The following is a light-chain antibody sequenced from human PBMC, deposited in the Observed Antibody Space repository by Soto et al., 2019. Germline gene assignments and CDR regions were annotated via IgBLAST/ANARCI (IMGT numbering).Light chain of an antibody. CDR3: HQYSSSPPCT. V-gene: IGKV3-15*01. CDR1: QSISRS. Sequence: DIELTQSPAILSVSPGERATLSCRASQSISRSLAWYQQKPGQAPRLLISDASTRATGIPARFSGSGSGTAFSPIISSLQSEDFAVYYCHQYSSSPPCTFGQGTKVEIK. CDR2: DAS. J-gene: IGKJ2*02.